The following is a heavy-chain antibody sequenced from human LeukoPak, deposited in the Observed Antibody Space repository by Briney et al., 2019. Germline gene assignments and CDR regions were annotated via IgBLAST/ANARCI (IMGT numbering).Heavy chain of an antibody. D-gene: IGHD3-3*01. CDR1: GFSFGSFG. Sequence: GGSLRPSCAASGFSFGSFGMHWVRQAPGKGLEWAAFIRYDGSDKYYGDSVKGRFTISRDNSKNTLFLQMNSLRGEDRAVYYCAKGPSFDFWRNTTPIYLDVWGKGNTVIVSS. CDR3: AKGPSFDFWRNTTPIYLDV. J-gene: IGHJ6*03. V-gene: IGHV3-30*02. CDR2: IRYDGSDK.